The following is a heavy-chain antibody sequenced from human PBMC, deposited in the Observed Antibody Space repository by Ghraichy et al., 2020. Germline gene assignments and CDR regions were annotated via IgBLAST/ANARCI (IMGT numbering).Heavy chain of an antibody. Sequence: GGSLRLSCAASGFTVSSNYMSWVRQAPGMGLEWVSVIYSGGSTYYADSVKGRFTISRDNSKNTLYLQMNSLRAEDTAVYYCARGSYSSGWSYDYWGQGTLVTVSS. D-gene: IGHD6-19*01. CDR2: IYSGGST. V-gene: IGHV3-53*01. CDR1: GFTVSSNY. J-gene: IGHJ4*02. CDR3: ARGSYSSGWSYDY.